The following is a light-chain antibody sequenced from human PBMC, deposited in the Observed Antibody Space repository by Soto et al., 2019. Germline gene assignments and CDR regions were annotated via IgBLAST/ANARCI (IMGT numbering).Light chain of an antibody. CDR3: SSYAGSTTYVV. V-gene: IGLV2-14*01. Sequence: QSALTQPASVSGSPGQSITISCTGTSSDVGDYNYVSWYQQHPGKAPKLLIYDVSNRPSGISDRFSASKSGNTASLTISGLQAEDEADYYCSSYAGSTTYVVFGGGTKLTVL. CDR1: SSDVGDYNY. J-gene: IGLJ2*01. CDR2: DVS.